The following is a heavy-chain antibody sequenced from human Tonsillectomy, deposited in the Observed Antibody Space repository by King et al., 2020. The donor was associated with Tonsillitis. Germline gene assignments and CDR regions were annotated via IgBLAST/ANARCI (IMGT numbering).Heavy chain of an antibody. CDR3: ARGLRGCSGGSCYWEDHPSANWFDP. Sequence: VQLQESGPGLVKPSQTLSLTCTVSGGSISSGGYYWSWIRQHPGKGLEWIGYIYYSGSTYYNPSLKSRVTISVDTSKNQFSLKLSSVTAADTAVYYCARGLRGCSGGSCYWEDHPSANWFDPWGQGTLVTVSS. CDR2: IYYSGST. J-gene: IGHJ5*02. D-gene: IGHD2-15*01. CDR1: GGSISSGGYY. V-gene: IGHV4-31*03.